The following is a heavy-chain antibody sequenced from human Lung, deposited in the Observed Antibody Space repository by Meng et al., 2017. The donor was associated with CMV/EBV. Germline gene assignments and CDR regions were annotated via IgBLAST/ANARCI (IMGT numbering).Heavy chain of an antibody. CDR3: ATTSNGFFDS. CDR1: GFMFSNNW. Sequence: ESLKIPCEASGFMFSNNWMSWVRQAPGKGLEWVANINQGGNEKYHVDSVRGRFTISRDNGNKSLSLQMNSLRVEDTALYYCATTSNGFFDSWGQGALVTVSS. V-gene: IGHV3-7*01. CDR2: INQGGNEK. D-gene: IGHD2-2*01. J-gene: IGHJ4*02.